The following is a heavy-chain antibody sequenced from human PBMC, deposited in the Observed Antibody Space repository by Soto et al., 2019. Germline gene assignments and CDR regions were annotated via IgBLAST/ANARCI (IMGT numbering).Heavy chain of an antibody. D-gene: IGHD2-2*01. V-gene: IGHV1-18*01. Sequence: ASVKVSCKASGYTFTSYGISWVRQAPGQGLEWMGWISAYNGNTNYAQKLQGRVTMTTDTSTSTAYMELRSLRSDDTAVYYCAREDIVVVPAARSSYYYYGMDVWSQGTTVTVSS. CDR1: GYTFTSYG. CDR2: ISAYNGNT. J-gene: IGHJ6*02. CDR3: AREDIVVVPAARSSYYYYGMDV.